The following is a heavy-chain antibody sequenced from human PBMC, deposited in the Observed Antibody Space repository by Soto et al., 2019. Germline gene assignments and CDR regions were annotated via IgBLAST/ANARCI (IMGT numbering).Heavy chain of an antibody. V-gene: IGHV1-2*04. D-gene: IGHD2-15*01. CDR1: GYTYTGYG. CDR2: INPNNGGT. J-gene: IGHJ4*02. Sequence: ASVKVCCKASGYTYTGYGFIWVRQDTGQGLEWMGWINPNNGGTNYAQKFQGWVTMTRDTSISTAYMELSRLRSDDTAVYYCARGGYCSGGSCYLRYFDYWGQGTLVTVSS. CDR3: ARGGYCSGGSCYLRYFDY.